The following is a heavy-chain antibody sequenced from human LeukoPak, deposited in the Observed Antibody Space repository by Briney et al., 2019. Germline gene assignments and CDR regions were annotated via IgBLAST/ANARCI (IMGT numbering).Heavy chain of an antibody. CDR3: ARGDTYGVDY. D-gene: IGHD1-26*01. J-gene: IGHJ4*02. V-gene: IGHV1-2*02. Sequence: ASVKVSCKASGYTFTGYYMHWVRQAPGQGLEWMGWINPNSGGTNYAQKFRGRVTMTRDPSISTAYMELTSLISDDTAVYYCARGDTYGVDYWGQGTLVTVSS. CDR1: GYTFTGYY. CDR2: INPNSGGT.